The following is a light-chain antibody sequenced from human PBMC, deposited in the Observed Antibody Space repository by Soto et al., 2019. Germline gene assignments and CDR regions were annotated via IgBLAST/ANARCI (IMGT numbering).Light chain of an antibody. CDR3: AAWDDSLNAVM. Sequence: QSVLTQPPSASGTPGQRVTISCSGSSSNIGSNSVNWYQHLPGTAPKLLIYGSDQRPSGVPDRFSGSKSGTSVSLAISGLQSEDEADYCCAAWDDSLNAVMFGGGTKLTVL. V-gene: IGLV1-44*01. J-gene: IGLJ3*02. CDR2: GSD. CDR1: SSNIGSNS.